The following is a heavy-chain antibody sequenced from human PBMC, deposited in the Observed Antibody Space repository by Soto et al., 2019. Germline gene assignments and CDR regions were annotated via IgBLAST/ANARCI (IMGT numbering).Heavy chain of an antibody. CDR1: GFTFSSYA. J-gene: IGHJ6*02. V-gene: IGHV3-30-3*01. D-gene: IGHD5-12*01. Sequence: GGSLRLSCAASGFTFSSYAMHWVRQAPGKGLEWVAVISYDGSNKYYADSVKGRFTISRDNSKNTLYLQMNSLRAEDTAVYYCARVYSGYDPEYYYYYGMDVWGQGTTVTVSS. CDR2: ISYDGSNK. CDR3: ARVYSGYDPEYYYYYGMDV.